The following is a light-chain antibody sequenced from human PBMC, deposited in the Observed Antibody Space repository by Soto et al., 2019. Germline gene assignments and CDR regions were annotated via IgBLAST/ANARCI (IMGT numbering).Light chain of an antibody. V-gene: IGKV3-20*01. CDR3: QQYGNSPVT. CDR1: QSVSRY. J-gene: IGKJ1*01. Sequence: IVLTQSPATLSLSPWERATLSCRASQSVSRYLAWYQQKPGQAPRLLIYDASSRATGIPDRFSGSGSGTDFTLTISRLEAEDFAVYYCQQYGNSPVTFGQGTKVDIK. CDR2: DAS.